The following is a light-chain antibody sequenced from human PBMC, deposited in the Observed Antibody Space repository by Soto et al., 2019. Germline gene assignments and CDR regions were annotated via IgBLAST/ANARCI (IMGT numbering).Light chain of an antibody. CDR2: KAS. Sequence: DIQMTQSPSILSGSVGDRVTITCRASQTISSWLAWYQQKPGKAPKLLIYKASTLKSGVPSRFSGSGSGTDFTLTISSLHPEDFATFYCQESATTRWAFGQGTKVDIK. V-gene: IGKV1-5*03. CDR1: QTISSW. J-gene: IGKJ1*01. CDR3: QESATTRWA.